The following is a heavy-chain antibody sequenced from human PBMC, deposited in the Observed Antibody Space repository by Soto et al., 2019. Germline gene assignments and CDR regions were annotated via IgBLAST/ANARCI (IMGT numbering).Heavy chain of an antibody. CDR3: ARGDIVVVPAAMGWFDP. Sequence: ASVKVSCKASGYTFTGYYMHWVRQAPGQGLEWMGWINPNSGGTNYAQKFQGWVTMTRDTSISTAYMELSRLRSDDTAVYYCARGDIVVVPAAMGWFDPWGQGTLGTVSS. J-gene: IGHJ5*02. CDR2: INPNSGGT. D-gene: IGHD2-2*01. V-gene: IGHV1-2*04. CDR1: GYTFTGYY.